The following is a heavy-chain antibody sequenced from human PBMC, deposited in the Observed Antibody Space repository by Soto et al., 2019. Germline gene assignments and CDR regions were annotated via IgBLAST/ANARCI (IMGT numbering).Heavy chain of an antibody. CDR3: TREQWLAPPFDY. CDR2: ISGSGGST. V-gene: IGHV3-23*01. D-gene: IGHD6-19*01. CDR1: GYTFTSYA. J-gene: IGHJ4*02. Sequence: SCKASGYTFTSYAMSWVRQAPGKGLEWVSAISGSGGSTYYADSVKGRFTISRDNSKNTLYLQMNSLRAEDTAVYYCTREQWLAPPFDYWGQGTLVTVSS.